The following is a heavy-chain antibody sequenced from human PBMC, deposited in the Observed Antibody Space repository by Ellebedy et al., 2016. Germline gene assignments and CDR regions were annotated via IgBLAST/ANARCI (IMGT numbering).Heavy chain of an antibody. J-gene: IGHJ4*02. Sequence: GGSLRLSXAASGFNFHEYTMHWFRQAPGQGLEWVSLISWNGGSTYYADSVKGRFTISRDKSRNSLYLQMNSLRTEDTALYYCAKDRYDFWSGYYLTDYWGQGTLVTVSS. CDR2: ISWNGGST. CDR3: AKDRYDFWSGYYLTDY. V-gene: IGHV3-43*01. D-gene: IGHD3-3*01. CDR1: GFNFHEYT.